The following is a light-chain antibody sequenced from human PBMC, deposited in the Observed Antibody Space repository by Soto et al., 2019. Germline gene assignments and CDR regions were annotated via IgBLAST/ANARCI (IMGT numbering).Light chain of an antibody. V-gene: IGKV1-9*01. CDR2: DAS. CDR1: QGISTY. J-gene: IGKJ5*01. CDR3: LQHNSYPIT. Sequence: DIQLTQSPSFLSASVGDRVTITCRASQGISTYLAWYQQKLGKAPKLLIYDASTLQSGVPSRFSGSRSGTEFTLTISSLQPEDFATYYCLQHNSYPITFGQGTRLEIK.